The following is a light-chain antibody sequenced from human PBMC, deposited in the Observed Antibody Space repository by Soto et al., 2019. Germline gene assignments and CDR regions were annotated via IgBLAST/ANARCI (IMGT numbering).Light chain of an antibody. V-gene: IGKV3-15*01. J-gene: IGKJ5*01. CDR2: DAS. Sequence: IVMSQSPAALSVRPGERATLSCRASQSIRSNLAWYQQKPGQAPRLLIYDASTRATGIPARLSGSGSGTEFTLTISSLQSEDFAIYYCQQYNNWPSITFGQGRRLE. CDR3: QQYNNWPSIT. CDR1: QSIRSN.